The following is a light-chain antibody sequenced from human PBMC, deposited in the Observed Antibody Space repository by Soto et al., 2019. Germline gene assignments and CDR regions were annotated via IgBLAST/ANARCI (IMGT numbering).Light chain of an antibody. Sequence: DIHLTQSPSFLSASVVDRVTSTFRPSQAVPNNMAWYQQKPGKPPKLLIYEESTLHSGVPSRFSGRKSGTQFTLTIDSLQPEDFATYYCQQVKTYPRNFGGGTKVDIK. CDR2: EES. V-gene: IGKV1-9*01. CDR1: QAVPNN. J-gene: IGKJ4*01. CDR3: QQVKTYPRN.